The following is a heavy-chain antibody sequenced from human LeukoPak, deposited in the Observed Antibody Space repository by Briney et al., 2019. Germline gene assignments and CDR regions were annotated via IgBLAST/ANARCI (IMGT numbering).Heavy chain of an antibody. CDR1: GDSISSYY. CDR3: ARGVYYDTSDNWFDP. V-gene: IGHV4-59*01. Sequence: PSETLSLTCTVSGDSISSYYWSWVRQPPGKGLEWNGYIYYSGSTNYNPSLKSRVTISVDTSKNQFSLKLSSVTAADTAVYHCARGVYYDTSDNWFDPWGQGTLVTVSS. J-gene: IGHJ5*02. CDR2: IYYSGST. D-gene: IGHD3-22*01.